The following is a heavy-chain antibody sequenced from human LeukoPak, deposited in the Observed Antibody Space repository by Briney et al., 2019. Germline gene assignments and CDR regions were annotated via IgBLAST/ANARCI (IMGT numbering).Heavy chain of an antibody. J-gene: IGHJ6*03. CDR2: ISWNSGSI. V-gene: IGHV3-9*01. CDR1: GFTFDDYA. Sequence: GRSLRLSCAASGFTFDDYAMHWVRQAPGKGLEWVSGISWNSGSIGYADSVKGRFTISRDNAKNSLYLQMNSLRAEDTAVYYCAKVMKGSERLTMVRGVIIKTAGLYYMDVWGKGTTVTVSS. D-gene: IGHD3-10*01. CDR3: AKVMKGSERLTMVRGVIIKTAGLYYMDV.